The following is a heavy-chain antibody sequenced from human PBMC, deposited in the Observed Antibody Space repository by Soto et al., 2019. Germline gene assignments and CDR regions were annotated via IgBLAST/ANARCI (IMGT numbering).Heavy chain of an antibody. CDR2: ISYDGSDR. CDR3: AKDMYRSGWPAYFDP. V-gene: IGHV3-30*18. CDR1: GFIFSGYG. D-gene: IGHD6-19*01. Sequence: GGSLRLSCAASGFIFSGYGMHWVRQAPGKGLEWVAVISYDGSDRYYVDSVKGRFTISRDNSKNTLYLQMNSLRPEDTAVYYCAKDMYRSGWPAYFDPWGQGTMVTFTS. J-gene: IGHJ4*02.